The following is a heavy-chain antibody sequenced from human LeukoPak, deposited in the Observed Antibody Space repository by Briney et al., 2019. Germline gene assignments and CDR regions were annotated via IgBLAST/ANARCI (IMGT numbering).Heavy chain of an antibody. D-gene: IGHD3-10*01. V-gene: IGHV3-21*01. J-gene: IGHJ5*02. CDR1: GFTFSSYS. CDR2: ISSSTNYK. CDR3: ARDPGGRFWEVNWFDP. Sequence: GGSLRLSCAASGFTFSSYSMNWVRQAPGKGLEWVSSISSSTNYKYYADSVKGRFTISRDNAKNSLYLQMNSLRAEDTAVYYCARDPGGRFWEVNWFDPWGQGTLVTVSS.